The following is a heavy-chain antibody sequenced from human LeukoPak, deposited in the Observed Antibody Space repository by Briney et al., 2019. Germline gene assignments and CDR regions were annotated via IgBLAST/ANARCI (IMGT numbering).Heavy chain of an antibody. D-gene: IGHD6-13*01. J-gene: IGHJ4*02. V-gene: IGHV3-74*01. CDR2: VNSDESTT. Sequence: PGGSLRLSCSASGFTFSSYWMHWVRQAPGKGLVWVSRVNSDESTTTYADSVKGRFTVSRDNAKNTLYLQMKSLRADDTAVYYCAKSGSGSWVDYGGQGILVTVSS. CDR1: GFTFSSYW. CDR3: AKSGSGSWVDY.